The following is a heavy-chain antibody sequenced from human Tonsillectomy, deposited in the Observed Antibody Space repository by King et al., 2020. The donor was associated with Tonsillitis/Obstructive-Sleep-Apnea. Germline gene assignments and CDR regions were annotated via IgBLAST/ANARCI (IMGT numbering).Heavy chain of an antibody. CDR1: GFTFSSFE. CDR3: AREMGIAAAGYFDY. J-gene: IGHJ4*02. V-gene: IGHV3-48*03. D-gene: IGHD6-13*01. CDR2: MSSRGSII. Sequence: VQLVESGGGLVQPGGSLRLSCAASGFTFSSFEMSWVRQAPGKGLEWVSYMSSRGSIIYYADSVKGRFTVSRDNAKNSLYLQMNSLRAEDTAVYYCAREMGIAAAGYFDYWGQGTLVTVSS.